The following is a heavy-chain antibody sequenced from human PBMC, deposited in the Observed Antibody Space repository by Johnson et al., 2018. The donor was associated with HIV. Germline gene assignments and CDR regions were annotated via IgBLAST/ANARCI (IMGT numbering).Heavy chain of an antibody. V-gene: IGHV3-33*06. CDR2: IWFDGIPK. J-gene: IGHJ3*02. CDR3: AKVAVATAAGGVGLNI. CDR1: GFTFRDYG. D-gene: IGHD6-13*01. Sequence: QMLLVESGGGLVQPGGSLRLSCEASGFTFRDYGMHWVRQAPGKGLEWVAVIWFDGIPKYYSDSVKGRFTISRDLSKNTLCLQMNSLRADDTAVYYCAKVAVATAAGGVGLNIWGPGTMVTVSS.